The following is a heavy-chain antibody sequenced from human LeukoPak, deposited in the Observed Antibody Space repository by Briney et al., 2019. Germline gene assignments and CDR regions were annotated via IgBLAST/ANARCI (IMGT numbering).Heavy chain of an antibody. CDR1: GFTVSSTY. V-gene: IGHV3-53*01. CDR2: IYTGGTT. Sequence: PGGSLRLSCAASGFTVSSTYMSWLRPAPGKGLEWVSLIYTGGTTYYADSVKGRFTISRENSENSLYLQMNSLRAEDTAVYYCARGITGSNNWFDPWGQGTLVTVSS. D-gene: IGHD1-20*01. J-gene: IGHJ5*02. CDR3: ARGITGSNNWFDP.